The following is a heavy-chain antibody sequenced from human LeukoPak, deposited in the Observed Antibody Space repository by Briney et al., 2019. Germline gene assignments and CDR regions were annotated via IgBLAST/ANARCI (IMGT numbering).Heavy chain of an antibody. J-gene: IGHJ4*02. CDR1: GFTLRNAW. CDR3: ARDGSSSWYYFDY. V-gene: IGHV3-21*01. CDR2: ISSSSSYI. D-gene: IGHD6-13*01. Sequence: GGSLRLSCAASGFTLRNAWMNWVGKAQGKGLEWVSSISSSSSYIYYADSVKGRFTISRDNAKNSLYLQMNSLRAEDTAVYYCARDGSSSWYYFDYWGQGTLVTVSS.